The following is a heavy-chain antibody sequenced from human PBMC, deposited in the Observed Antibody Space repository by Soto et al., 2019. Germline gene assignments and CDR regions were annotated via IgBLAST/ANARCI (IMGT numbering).Heavy chain of an antibody. V-gene: IGHV4-30-4*01. J-gene: IGHJ6*02. D-gene: IGHD3-16*01. CDR3: ARALGDWGTYSSYYGFDV. CDR1: GGSISSGDYY. CDR2: IYYSGST. Sequence: PALTCTVSGGSISSGDYYWSWIRQPPGKGLEWIGYIYYSGSTYYNPSLHSRVTISVDTSKNQFSLKLSSVTAADTAVYYCARALGDWGTYSSYYGFDVWGQGTTVTVCS.